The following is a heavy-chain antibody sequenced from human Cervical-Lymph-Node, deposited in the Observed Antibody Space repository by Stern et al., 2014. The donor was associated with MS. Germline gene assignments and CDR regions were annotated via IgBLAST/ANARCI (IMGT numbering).Heavy chain of an antibody. J-gene: IGHJ6*02. CDR3: ARDQRGITIFGVVTDYYYLGMDV. D-gene: IGHD3-3*01. V-gene: IGHV1-2*02. CDR1: GYIFTGYY. CDR2: INTNTGGT. Sequence: QVQLMQSGAEVKKPGASVKVSCKTSGYIFTGYYIHWVRQAPGQGLEWMAWINTNTGGTKYAQKFQVRVTMSRDTSISTAYVELSSLTSDDTAVYYCARDQRGITIFGVVTDYYYLGMDVWGQGTTVTVSS.